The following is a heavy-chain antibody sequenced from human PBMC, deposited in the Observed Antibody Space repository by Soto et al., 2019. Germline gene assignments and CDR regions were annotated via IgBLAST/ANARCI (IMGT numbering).Heavy chain of an antibody. J-gene: IGHJ4*02. D-gene: IGHD4-17*01. CDR1: AFTFSSYS. V-gene: IGHV3-21*01. CDR2: ISSSSTYI. Sequence: EVQLVESGGGLVKPGGSLRLSCAASAFTFSSYSMNWVRQAPGKGLEWVSSISSSSTYISYADSVKGRFTISRDNAKNSLYLQMNSLRAVDTAVYYCARDVYGGNIDYWGQGTLVTVSS. CDR3: ARDVYGGNIDY.